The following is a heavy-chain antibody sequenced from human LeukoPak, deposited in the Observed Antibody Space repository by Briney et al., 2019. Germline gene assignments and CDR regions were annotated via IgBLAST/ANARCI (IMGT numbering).Heavy chain of an antibody. CDR1: GGSISSSSYY. V-gene: IGHV4-39*07. CDR3: ARERHYYDILTGPIPRDAFDI. Sequence: SETLSLTCTVSGGSISSSSYYWGWIRQPPGKGLEWIGSIYYSGSTYHNPSLKSRVTISVDTSKNQFSLKLSSVTAADTAVYYCARERHYYDILTGPIPRDAFDIWGQGTMVTVSS. CDR2: IYYSGST. J-gene: IGHJ3*02. D-gene: IGHD3-9*01.